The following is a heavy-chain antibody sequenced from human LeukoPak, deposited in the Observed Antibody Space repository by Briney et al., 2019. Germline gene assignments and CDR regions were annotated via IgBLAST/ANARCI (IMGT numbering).Heavy chain of an antibody. D-gene: IGHD2-8*01. J-gene: IGHJ4*02. CDR1: GYTFTSYV. Sequence: GASVKVSCKASGYTFTSYVIHWVRQAPGQRLEWMGWINVGNGNTKYSQKFQGRVIITRDTPASTAYMELSSLRSEDTAVYCCARDLFGTSRPSDYWGQGTLVTVSS. CDR3: ARDLFGTSRPSDY. V-gene: IGHV1-3*01. CDR2: INVGNGNT.